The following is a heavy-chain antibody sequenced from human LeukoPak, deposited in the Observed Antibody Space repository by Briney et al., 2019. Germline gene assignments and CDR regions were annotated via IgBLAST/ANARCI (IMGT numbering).Heavy chain of an antibody. D-gene: IGHD2-2*01. Sequence: GASVRVSYKASGYTFTIYDINWVRQAPGQGGEWMGWMNPNSGNTGYAQKFQGRVTMTRTTSISTAYMELSSLRSEDTAVYYCARARKYCSSTSCEFDPWGQGTLVTVSS. J-gene: IGHJ5*02. CDR1: GYTFTIYD. V-gene: IGHV1-8*01. CDR2: MNPNSGNT. CDR3: ARARKYCSSTSCEFDP.